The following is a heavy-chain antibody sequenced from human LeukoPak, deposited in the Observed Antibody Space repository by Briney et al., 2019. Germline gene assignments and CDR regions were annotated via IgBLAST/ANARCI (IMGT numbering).Heavy chain of an antibody. D-gene: IGHD3-9*01. CDR3: ARHYDMRYGMDV. Sequence: SETLSLTCTVSGGSISSYYWSWIRQPPGKGLEWIGSISYSGSTYYNPSLKSRVTISVDTSKKQVSLKVTSVTAADTAMYYCARHYDMRYGMDVWGQGTTVTVSS. V-gene: IGHV4-59*05. CDR1: GGSISSYY. J-gene: IGHJ6*02. CDR2: ISYSGST.